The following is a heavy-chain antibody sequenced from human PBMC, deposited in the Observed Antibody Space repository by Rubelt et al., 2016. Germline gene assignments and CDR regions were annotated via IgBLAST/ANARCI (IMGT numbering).Heavy chain of an antibody. CDR2: IWFDGSKK. CDR3: ARAGDGYNYFDY. V-gene: IGHV3-33*01. Sequence: RGRSLRLSCAASGFAFSTYGMHWVRQAPGKGLEWVAVIWFDGSKKYYADSVKGRFTISRDNSKNSLYLQMNSLRAEDTAVYYCARAGDGYNYFDYWGQGTLVTVSS. D-gene: IGHD5-24*01. J-gene: IGHJ4*02. CDR1: GFAFSTYG.